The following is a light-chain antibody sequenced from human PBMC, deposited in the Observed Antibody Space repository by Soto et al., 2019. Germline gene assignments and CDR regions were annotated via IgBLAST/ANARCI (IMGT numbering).Light chain of an antibody. Sequence: AIQLTQSPSSLSASVGDRVTIPCRASQGIRNDLGWYQHKPGKAPELLIHAASSLQSGVPSRFSGSASGTEFTLTISSLQPEDLASYYCLPDHSYPWTFGQGTKVAI. J-gene: IGKJ1*01. V-gene: IGKV1-6*01. CDR3: LPDHSYPWT. CDR2: AAS. CDR1: QGIRND.